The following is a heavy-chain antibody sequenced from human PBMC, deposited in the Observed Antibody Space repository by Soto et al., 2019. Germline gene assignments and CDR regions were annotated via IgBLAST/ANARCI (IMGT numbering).Heavy chain of an antibody. V-gene: IGHV1-69*01. CDR1: GGTFSSYA. CDR3: ARFKQQLPGRDWYFDL. J-gene: IGHJ2*01. D-gene: IGHD6-13*01. Sequence: QVQLVQSGAEVKKPGSSVKVSYKASGGTFSSYAISWVRQAPGQGLEWMGGIIPIFGTANYAQKFQGRVTITADESTSTAYMELSSLRSEDTAVYYCARFKQQLPGRDWYFDLWGRGTLVTVSS. CDR2: IIPIFGTA.